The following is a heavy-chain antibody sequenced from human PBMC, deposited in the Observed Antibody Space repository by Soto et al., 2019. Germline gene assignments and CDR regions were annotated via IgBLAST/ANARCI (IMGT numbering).Heavy chain of an antibody. V-gene: IGHV4-39*01. CDR1: GRSISSSSYY. J-gene: IGHJ6*02. D-gene: IGHD5-18*01. Sequence: SSETLSLTCTVSGRSISSSSYYWGWIRQPPGKGLEWIGSIYYSGSTYYNPSLKSRVTISVDTSKNQFSLKLSSVTAADTAVYYCACIFSGGYGYGFYYYGMDVWGQGTTVT. CDR2: IYYSGST. CDR3: ACIFSGGYGYGFYYYGMDV.